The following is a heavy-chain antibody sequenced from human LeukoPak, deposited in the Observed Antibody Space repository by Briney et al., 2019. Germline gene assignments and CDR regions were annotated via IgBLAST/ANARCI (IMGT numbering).Heavy chain of an antibody. CDR1: GFTFSSYW. V-gene: IGHV3-7*01. J-gene: IGHJ4*02. D-gene: IGHD5-12*01. CDR2: IKPDGSQT. Sequence: GGSLRLSCAASGFTFSSYWMSWVRQAPGKGLEWVANIKPDGSQTYCVDSVKGRFTISRDNAKNSLYLQMNSLRAEDTAVYYCARISRGYSGYGDFDYWGQGTLVTVSS. CDR3: ARISRGYSGYGDFDY.